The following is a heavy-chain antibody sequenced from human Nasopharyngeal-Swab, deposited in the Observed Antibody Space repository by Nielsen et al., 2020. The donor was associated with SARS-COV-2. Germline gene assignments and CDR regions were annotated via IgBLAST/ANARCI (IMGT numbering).Heavy chain of an antibody. CDR2: IWYDGTNK. Sequence: VRQAPGKGLEWVALIWYDGTNKYYADSVKGRFTISRDNSKNTLYLQMNSLRAEDTAVYYCAKGGAYYDILTGFFDYWGQGTLVTVSS. J-gene: IGHJ4*02. V-gene: IGHV3-30*02. CDR3: AKGGAYYDILTGFFDY. D-gene: IGHD3-9*01.